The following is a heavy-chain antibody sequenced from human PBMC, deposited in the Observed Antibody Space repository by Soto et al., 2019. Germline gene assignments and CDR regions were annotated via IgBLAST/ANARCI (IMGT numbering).Heavy chain of an antibody. V-gene: IGHV4-39*01. J-gene: IGHJ5*02. CDR2: IYYSGST. D-gene: IGHD3-3*01. CDR3: ARGPAILNP. CDR1: GGSISSSSYF. Sequence: SETLSLTCSVSGGSISSSSYFWGWIRQPPGKGLEWIGSIYYSGSTYYNPSLKSRVTVSVDTSKNQFSLKLSSVTAADTAVYNCARGPAILNPWGQGILVTVSS.